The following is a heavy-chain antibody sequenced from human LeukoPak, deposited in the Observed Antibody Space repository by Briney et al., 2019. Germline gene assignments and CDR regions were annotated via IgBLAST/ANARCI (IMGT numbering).Heavy chain of an antibody. D-gene: IGHD3-22*01. CDR2: MNPNSGNT. CDR1: GYTFTSYD. CDR3: ARGNSITMIVVVISDHDY. Sequence: ASVKVSCKASGYTFTSYDINWVRQATGQGLEWMGRMNPNSGNTGYAQKFQGRVTITRNTSISTAYMELSSLRSEDTAVYYCARGNSITMIVVVISDHDYWGQGTLVTVSS. V-gene: IGHV1-8*03. J-gene: IGHJ4*02.